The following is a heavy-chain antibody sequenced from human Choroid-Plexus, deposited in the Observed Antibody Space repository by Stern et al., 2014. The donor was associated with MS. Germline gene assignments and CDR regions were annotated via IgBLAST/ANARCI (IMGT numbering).Heavy chain of an antibody. CDR1: GFTFGSCA. Sequence: VQLVESGGGVVQPGRPLRLSCVASGFTFGSCAMHWVRQAPGKGLGWVAGGSYDGSKKYYADSVKGRFHISRDNSQNTLFMQMSSLRPEDTAVYYCAKDRQYLTYFFDHWGQGSLVTVSS. CDR2: GSYDGSKK. V-gene: IGHV3-30*18. J-gene: IGHJ5*02. D-gene: IGHD2/OR15-2a*01. CDR3: AKDRQYLTYFFDH.